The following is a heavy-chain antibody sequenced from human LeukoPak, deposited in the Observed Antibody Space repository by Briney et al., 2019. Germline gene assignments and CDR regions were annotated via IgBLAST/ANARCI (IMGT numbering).Heavy chain of an antibody. V-gene: IGHV3-7*01. CDR3: ARQRYSDY. CDR1: GFTFSRYW. J-gene: IGHJ4*02. Sequence: GESLRLSCAASGFTFSRYWMTWVRQAPGKGLEWVANIKEDGSENSYVESVKGRFTISRDNAKNSLYLQLNSLRAKDTAVYFCARQRYSDYWGQGTLVTVSS. D-gene: IGHD1-1*01. CDR2: IKEDGSEN.